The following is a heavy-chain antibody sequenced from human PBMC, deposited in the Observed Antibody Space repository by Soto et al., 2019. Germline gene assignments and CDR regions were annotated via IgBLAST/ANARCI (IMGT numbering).Heavy chain of an antibody. CDR2: ISYTGNT. V-gene: IGHV4-61*08. Sequence: QVQLRESGPGLLKPSETLSLTCTVSGDSVSSDGYFWTCVRQPPGKGLEWIAYISYTGNTNYNPPLKRRVTISVGTSRNQFSLNVRSVSAADTAMYFCARIVGGVTIDYWGQGTLVTVSS. CDR3: ARIVGGVTIDY. CDR1: GDSVSSDGYF. D-gene: IGHD3-16*01. J-gene: IGHJ4*02.